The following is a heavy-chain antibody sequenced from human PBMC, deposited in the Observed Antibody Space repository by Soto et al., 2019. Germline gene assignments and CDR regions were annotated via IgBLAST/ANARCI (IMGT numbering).Heavy chain of an antibody. D-gene: IGHD7-27*01. V-gene: IGHV4-34*01. J-gene: IGHJ4*02. CDR1: GRSFRGFD. Sequence: ASQIIRLTYAVYGRSFRGFDGSWIRQHPGKGLEWIGEINHSGSTNYNPSLKSRVTISVDTSISVDTSKDQFSLKLSSVTAADTAVYYCARGWGLVFDYWGQGTLVTVSS. CDR2: INHSGST. CDR3: ARGWGLVFDY.